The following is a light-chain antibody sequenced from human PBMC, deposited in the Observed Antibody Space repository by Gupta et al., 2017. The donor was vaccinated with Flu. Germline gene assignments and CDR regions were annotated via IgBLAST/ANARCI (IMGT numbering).Light chain of an antibody. CDR3: QQYYSYPPR. CDR1: QGISSY. V-gene: IGKV1-8*01. Sequence: AIRMTQSPSSFSASTGDRVTITCRASQGISSYLAWYQQKPGKAPKLLIYAASTLQSGVPSRFSGSGSGTDFTLTISCLQSEDFATYYCQQYYSYPPRVGQGTKLEIK. CDR2: AAS. J-gene: IGKJ2*01.